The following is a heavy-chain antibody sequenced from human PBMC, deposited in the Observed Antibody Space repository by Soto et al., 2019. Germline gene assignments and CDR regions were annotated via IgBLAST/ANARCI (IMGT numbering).Heavy chain of an antibody. CDR1: GFTVSSNY. Sequence: ESGGGLVQPGGSLRLSCAASGFTVSSNYMSWVRQAPGKGLEWVSVIYSSGSTYYADSVKGRFTISRDNSKNTLYLQMNSLRAEDTAVYYCARSAFGYPDGAFDIWGQGTMVTVSS. CDR3: ARSAFGYPDGAFDI. V-gene: IGHV3-66*01. J-gene: IGHJ3*02. D-gene: IGHD5-12*01. CDR2: IYSSGST.